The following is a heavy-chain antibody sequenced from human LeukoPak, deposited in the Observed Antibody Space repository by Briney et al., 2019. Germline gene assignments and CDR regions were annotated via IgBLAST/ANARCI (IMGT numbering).Heavy chain of an antibody. CDR3: ARSAWINFYFDY. Sequence: SETLSLTCTVSDGSINYYWSWIRQPPGKGLEWIGYIYYSGNTNYHPSLRSRVTISLDSSKNQFSLKLSSVTAADTAVYYCARSAWINFYFDYWGQGTLVTVSS. CDR2: IYYSGNT. J-gene: IGHJ4*02. V-gene: IGHV4-59*01. CDR1: DGSINYY. D-gene: IGHD5-12*01.